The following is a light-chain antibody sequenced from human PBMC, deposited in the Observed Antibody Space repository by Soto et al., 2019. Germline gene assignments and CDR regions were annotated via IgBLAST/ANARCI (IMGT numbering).Light chain of an antibody. CDR3: QQRSNWPLT. Sequence: EIVLTQSPVTLSLSPGERATLSCRASQSVSSYLAWYQQKPGQAPRLLIYDASNRATGIPARFSGSGSGTDFTLTISSLESEDFAVYYCQQRSNWPLTFGGGTKVEIK. V-gene: IGKV3-11*01. J-gene: IGKJ4*01. CDR1: QSVSSY. CDR2: DAS.